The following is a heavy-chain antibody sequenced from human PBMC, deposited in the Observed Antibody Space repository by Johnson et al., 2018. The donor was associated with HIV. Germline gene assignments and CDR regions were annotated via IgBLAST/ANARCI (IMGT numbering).Heavy chain of an antibody. D-gene: IGHD2-21*02. Sequence: QVQLVESGGGVVQPGRSLRLSCAASGFTFSSYAMHWVRQAPGKGLAWVAVIWYDASKKYYADSVKGRFTISRDNSKNTLYMHMNSLRAEDTAVYYCASCGGDCRDAFDIWGQGTMVTVSS. CDR3: ASCGGDCRDAFDI. CDR2: IWYDASKK. CDR1: GFTFSSYA. J-gene: IGHJ3*02. V-gene: IGHV3-30*04.